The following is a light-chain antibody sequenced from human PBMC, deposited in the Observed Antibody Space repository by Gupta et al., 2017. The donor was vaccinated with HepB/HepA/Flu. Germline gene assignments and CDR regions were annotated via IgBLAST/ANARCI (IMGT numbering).Light chain of an antibody. Sequence: SYVLTQPPSVSVAPGKTARITCGGNNIGSKSVHWYQQKPGQAPVLVIYYVSDRPSGTPERFSGSNSGNTATLTISRVEAGDEADYYCQVWDSSSDHPVFGGGTKLTGL. CDR1: NIGSKS. CDR2: YVS. J-gene: IGLJ2*01. CDR3: QVWDSSSDHPV. V-gene: IGLV3-21*04.